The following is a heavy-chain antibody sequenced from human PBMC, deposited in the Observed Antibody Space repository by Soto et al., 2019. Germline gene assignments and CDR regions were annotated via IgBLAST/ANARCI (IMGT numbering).Heavy chain of an antibody. D-gene: IGHD3-10*01. Sequence: EVQVVESGGGLVQPGGSLRLSCAASGFTLSSSWMHWVRQTPGKGLVWVSCINNDGTSTSYADSVKGRFTISRDNAKNTLYLNMNSLRAEDSAVYYCMSGHFDYWGQGTLVTVSS. CDR2: INNDGTST. CDR3: MSGHFDY. CDR1: GFTLSSSW. J-gene: IGHJ4*02. V-gene: IGHV3-74*01.